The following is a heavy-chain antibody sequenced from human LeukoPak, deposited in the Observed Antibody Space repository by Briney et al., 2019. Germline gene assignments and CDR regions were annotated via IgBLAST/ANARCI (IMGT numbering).Heavy chain of an antibody. V-gene: IGHV3-7*01. J-gene: IGHJ6*04. D-gene: IGHD5-12*01. Sequence: QSGGSLRLSCAASGFTFSSYAMHWVRQAPGKGLEWVANIKQDGSEKNYVDSVKGRFTISRDNAKNSLDLQMNRLRAEDTAVYYCARGHIGMDVWGKGTTVTVSS. CDR3: ARGHIGMDV. CDR2: IKQDGSEK. CDR1: GFTFSSYA.